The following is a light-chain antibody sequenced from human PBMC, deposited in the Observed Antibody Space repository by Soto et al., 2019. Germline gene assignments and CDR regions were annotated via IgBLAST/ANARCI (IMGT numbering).Light chain of an antibody. CDR1: SSDVGGYNY. CDR3: SSYADSNRWV. Sequence: QSALTQPPSASGSPGQSVTISCTGTSSDVGGYNYVSWYQQHPGKAPKFMIYEVSKRPSGVPDRFSGSKSGNTASLTVSGLQAEDEADYYCSSYADSNRWVFGGGTKFTVL. J-gene: IGLJ3*02. CDR2: EVS. V-gene: IGLV2-8*01.